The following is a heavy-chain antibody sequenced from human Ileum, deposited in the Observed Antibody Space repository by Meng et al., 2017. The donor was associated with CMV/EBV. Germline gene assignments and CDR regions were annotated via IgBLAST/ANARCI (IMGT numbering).Heavy chain of an antibody. Sequence: QVQRQESGPGLVKPSKTLSLTCTVSDGSIRSYYWSWIRQPPGKGLEWIGYIYYSGSTNYNPSLKSRVTISVDTSKNQFSLRLSSVTAADTAMYFCARDLGYCSSTSCRNWFDPWGQGTLVTVSS. CDR3: ARDLGYCSSTSCRNWFDP. D-gene: IGHD2-2*01. J-gene: IGHJ5*02. CDR2: IYYSGST. V-gene: IGHV4-59*01. CDR1: DGSIRSYY.